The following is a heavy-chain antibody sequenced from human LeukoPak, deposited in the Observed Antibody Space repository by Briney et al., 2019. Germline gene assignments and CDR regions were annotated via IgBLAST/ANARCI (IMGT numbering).Heavy chain of an antibody. D-gene: IGHD3-22*01. J-gene: IGHJ4*02. CDR3: ARDYNYCPADS. CDR2: IRGNGNDK. CDR1: GFTFSNFW. V-gene: IGHV3-7*03. Sequence: GGSLRLSCTVSGFTFSNFWMTWVRQTPGKGLEWVANIRGNGNDKNYVDSVKGRFTISRDNAKNSFYLQMNSLRADATAVYYCARDYNYCPADSWGQGTLVTVSS.